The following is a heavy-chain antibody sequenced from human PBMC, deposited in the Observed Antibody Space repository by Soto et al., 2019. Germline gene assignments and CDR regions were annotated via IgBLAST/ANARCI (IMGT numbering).Heavy chain of an antibody. V-gene: IGHV3-74*02. CDR1: GVTFSGSW. CDR3: ARVTQKVE. D-gene: IGHD2-15*01. J-gene: IGHJ4*02. Sequence: EVQLVESGGGFVKPGGSLRLSCAASGVTFSGSWMQCVRQAPGKGLVWVSRISNDGSSTNYADTVKGRCTISRDNANRTLYLQLSRLRAEHTAVYYCARVTQKVEGGQGTLV. CDR2: ISNDGSST.